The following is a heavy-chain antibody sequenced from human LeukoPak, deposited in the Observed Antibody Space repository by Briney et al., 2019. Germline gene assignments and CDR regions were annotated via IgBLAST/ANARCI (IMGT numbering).Heavy chain of an antibody. CDR2: IYRGGST. V-gene: IGHV3-53*01. CDR1: GFIVSSNH. Sequence: GGSLRLSCAVSGFIVSSNHMSWVRQAPGKGLEWVSVIYRGGSTAYADSVKGRFTISRDNSKNTLYLQTNSLRVEDTAVYYCARDLAYWGQGTLVTVSS. CDR3: ARDLAY. J-gene: IGHJ4*02.